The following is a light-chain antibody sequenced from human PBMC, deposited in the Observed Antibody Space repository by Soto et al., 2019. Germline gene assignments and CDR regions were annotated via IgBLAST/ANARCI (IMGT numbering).Light chain of an antibody. J-gene: IGKJ5*01. Sequence: EIVLTQSPGTLSLSPGDRATLSCRASQSVSSNYLAWYQQKVGQPPRLLMYGVSIRVTGIPDRFSGSGFGTDFTLTISRLEPEDFSVYYCQQYGSSPITFGQGTRLEIK. CDR3: QQYGSSPIT. CDR1: QSVSSNY. CDR2: GVS. V-gene: IGKV3-20*01.